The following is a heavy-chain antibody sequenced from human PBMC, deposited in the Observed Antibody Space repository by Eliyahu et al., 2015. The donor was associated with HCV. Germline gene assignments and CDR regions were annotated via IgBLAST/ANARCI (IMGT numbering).Heavy chain of an antibody. CDR2: IHYSGST. CDR3: ASGGGGIAVAGTGGWFDP. J-gene: IGHJ5*02. D-gene: IGHD6-19*01. Sequence: QVQLQESGPGLVKPSETLSLTCTVSGGXITTYYWSWIRQPPGKGLEWIGYIHYSGSTNYTPSLKSRVTMSVDTSKNQFSLNLTSVTAADTAVYYCASGGGGIAVAGTGGWFDPWGQGTLVTVSS. CDR1: GGXITTYY. V-gene: IGHV4-59*01.